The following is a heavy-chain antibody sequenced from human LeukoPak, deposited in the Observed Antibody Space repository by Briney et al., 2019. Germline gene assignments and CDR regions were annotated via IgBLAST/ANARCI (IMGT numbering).Heavy chain of an antibody. CDR2: IYTSGST. CDR3: AREKQQLEFYYYYYYMDV. V-gene: IGHV4-4*07. Sequence: PLETLSLTCTVSGGSISSYYWSWIRQPAGKGLEWIGRIYTSGSTNYNPSLKSRVTMSVDTSKNQFSLKLSSVTAADTAVYYCAREKQQLEFYYYYYYMDVWGKGTTVTVSS. CDR1: GGSISSYY. J-gene: IGHJ6*03. D-gene: IGHD6-13*01.